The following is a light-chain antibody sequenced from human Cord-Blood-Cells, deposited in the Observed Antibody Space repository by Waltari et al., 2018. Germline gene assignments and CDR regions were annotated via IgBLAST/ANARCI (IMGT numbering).Light chain of an antibody. CDR3: QQYGSSPIT. V-gene: IGKV3D-20*01. J-gene: IGKJ5*01. CDR1: QSVSSSY. Sequence: EIVLTPSPATLSLSPGETATLSCGASQSVSSSYLAWYQQKPGLAPRLLNYDASSRATGIPDRFSGSGSGTDFTLTISRLEPEDFAVYYCQQYGSSPITFGQGTRLEIK. CDR2: DAS.